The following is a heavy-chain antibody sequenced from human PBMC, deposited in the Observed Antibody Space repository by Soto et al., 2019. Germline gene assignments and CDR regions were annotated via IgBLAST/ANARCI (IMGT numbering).Heavy chain of an antibody. D-gene: IGHD6-25*01. CDR3: ARDRSIAAAPGYYGMDV. CDR2: ISSSVSTI. Sequence: PXESLSLSCAASGFTFSSYEMNWVRQAPGKGLEWVSYISSSVSTIYYADSVKGRFTISRDNAKNSLYLQMNSLRAEDTAVYYCARDRSIAAAPGYYGMDVWGQGTTVTVSS. J-gene: IGHJ6*02. CDR1: GFTFSSYE. V-gene: IGHV3-48*03.